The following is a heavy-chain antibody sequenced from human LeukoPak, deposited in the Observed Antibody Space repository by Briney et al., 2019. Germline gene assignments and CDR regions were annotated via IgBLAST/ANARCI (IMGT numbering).Heavy chain of an antibody. CDR2: ISYGGTNK. D-gene: IGHD6-19*01. CDR1: GITFSSYA. J-gene: IGHJ3*02. V-gene: IGHV3-30*04. Sequence: PGRSLRLSCVTSGITFSSYAMDWVRRAPGKGLAWVASISYGGTNKYYADSVKGRFTTSRDDSKNTLYLQMNSLRSEDTAVYYCATSVSVAENAFDIWGQGTMVTVSS. CDR3: ATSVSVAENAFDI.